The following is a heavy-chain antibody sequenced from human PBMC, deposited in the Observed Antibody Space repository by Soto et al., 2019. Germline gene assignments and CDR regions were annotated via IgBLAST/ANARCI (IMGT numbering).Heavy chain of an antibody. CDR2: IYYSGST. Sequence: SETLSLTCTVSGGSISSYYWSWIRQPPGKGLEWIGYIYYSGSTNYNPSLKSRVTISVDTSKNQFSLKLSSVTAADTAVYYCARARIAVAGTGVGDDAFDIWGQGTMVTVSS. D-gene: IGHD6-19*01. CDR3: ARARIAVAGTGVGDDAFDI. V-gene: IGHV4-59*01. CDR1: GGSISSYY. J-gene: IGHJ3*02.